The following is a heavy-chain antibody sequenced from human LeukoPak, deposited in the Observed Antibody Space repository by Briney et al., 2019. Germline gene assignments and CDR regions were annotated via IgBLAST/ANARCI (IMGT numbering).Heavy chain of an antibody. Sequence: PGRSLRLSCAASTFTFSSYAMHWVRQAPGKGLEWVAVISYDGSNEYYADSVKGRFTISRGNSKNTLYLQMNSLRAEDTAVYYCARDPTIFIAVAGTNYFDYWGQGTLVTVSS. CDR1: TFTFSSYA. CDR3: ARDPTIFIAVAGTNYFDY. CDR2: ISYDGSNE. V-gene: IGHV3-30*04. J-gene: IGHJ4*02. D-gene: IGHD6-19*01.